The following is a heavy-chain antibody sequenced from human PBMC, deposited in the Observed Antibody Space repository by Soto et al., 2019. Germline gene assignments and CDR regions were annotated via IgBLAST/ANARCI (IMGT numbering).Heavy chain of an antibody. CDR1: KFTFASYV. CDR2: ISFDGTNK. J-gene: IGHJ6*01. V-gene: IGHV3-30*04. D-gene: IGHD3-22*01. Sequence: QVQLVESGGGVVQPERSQRLSCTASKFTFASYVMHWVRQAPGEGLEWVALISFDGTNKYYADSVKGRFTISRDNSKNTMYLQMNSPRPEDTAVYYCAREMIPMIMGGMSAMDVW. CDR3: AREMIPMIMGGMSAMDV.